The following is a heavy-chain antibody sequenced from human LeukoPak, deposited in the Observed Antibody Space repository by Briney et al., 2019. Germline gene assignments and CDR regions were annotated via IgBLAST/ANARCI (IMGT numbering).Heavy chain of an antibody. CDR3: ARAFYYYDSDY. D-gene: IGHD3-22*01. J-gene: IGHJ4*02. CDR2: ISSDGSST. Sequence: GGSLRLSCAASGFTFSSYWMHWVRQAPGKGLVWVSRISSDGSSTDYADSVKGRFTISRDNAKNSLYLQMNSLRAEDTAVYYCARAFYYYDSDYWGQGTLVTVSS. CDR1: GFTFSSYW. V-gene: IGHV3-74*01.